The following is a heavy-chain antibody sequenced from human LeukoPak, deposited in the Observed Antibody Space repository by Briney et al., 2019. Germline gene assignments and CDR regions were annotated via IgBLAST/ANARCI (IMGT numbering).Heavy chain of an antibody. J-gene: IGHJ4*02. V-gene: IGHV3-23*01. CDR1: GFTFSSYT. D-gene: IGHD3-10*01. CDR3: AKEPFGEFLFDY. Sequence: GGSLRLYCAASGFTFSSYTMSWVRLAAGKGLEWVSSISGSGYNTYDADPVKGRFTISRDNSKNTLYLQMTSLRAEDSALYYCAKEPFGEFLFDYWGQGTLVTVSS. CDR2: ISGSGYNT.